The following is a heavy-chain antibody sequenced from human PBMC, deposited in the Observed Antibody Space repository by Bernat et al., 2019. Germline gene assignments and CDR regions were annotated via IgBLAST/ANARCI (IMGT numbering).Heavy chain of an antibody. Sequence: EVQLLESGGGLVQPGGSLRLSCAASGFTFSNYAMSWVRQAPGKGLEWVSVISGSGDGTYFADSVKGRFTISRDNSKNTLYLQMSSLRAEDTALYYCAKIPISWYAPTYFDYWGQGTLVTVSS. CDR1: GFTFSNYA. CDR3: AKIPISWYAPTYFDY. J-gene: IGHJ4*02. V-gene: IGHV3-23*01. CDR2: ISGSGDGT. D-gene: IGHD2-8*01.